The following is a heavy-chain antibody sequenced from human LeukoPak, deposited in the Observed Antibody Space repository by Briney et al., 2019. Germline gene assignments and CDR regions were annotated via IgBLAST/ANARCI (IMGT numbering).Heavy chain of an antibody. CDR3: VRVRDPTYYDFWSGYYSYYYYGMDV. CDR1: GYTFTSYD. J-gene: IGHJ6*02. Sequence: GASVKVSCKASGYTFTSYDINWVRQATGQGLEWMGWMNPNSGNTGYAQKFQGRVTMTRNTSISTAYMELSSLRSEDTAVYYCVRVRDPTYYDFWSGYYSYYYYGMDVWGQGTTVTVSS. D-gene: IGHD3-3*01. CDR2: MNPNSGNT. V-gene: IGHV1-8*01.